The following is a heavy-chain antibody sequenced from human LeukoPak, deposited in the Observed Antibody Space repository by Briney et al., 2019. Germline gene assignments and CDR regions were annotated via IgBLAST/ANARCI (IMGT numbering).Heavy chain of an antibody. J-gene: IGHJ4*02. V-gene: IGHV3-53*01. CDR2: IYAGGTT. CDR1: GFTVSSNY. Sequence: GGSLRLSCAASGFTVSSNYMGWVRQASGKGLEWVSLIYAGGTTYYATSVKGRFTLSRDSSKNTLYPQMNSLRADDTAVYFCARVPYSSSSLSYFDYWGQGTLVTVSS. D-gene: IGHD6-6*01. CDR3: ARVPYSSSSLSYFDY.